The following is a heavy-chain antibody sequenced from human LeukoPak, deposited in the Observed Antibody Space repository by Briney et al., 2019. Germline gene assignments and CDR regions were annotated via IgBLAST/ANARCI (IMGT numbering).Heavy chain of an antibody. D-gene: IGHD3-3*01. J-gene: IGHJ5*02. CDR1: GYTFTGYY. CDR2: INTNTGNP. V-gene: IGHV7-4-1*02. Sequence: ASVKVSCKASGYTFTGYYMHWVRQAPGQGLEWMGWINTNTGNPTYAQGFTGRFVFSLDTSVSTAYLQISSLKAEDTAVYYCARVNGSGLTNWFDPWGQGTLVTVSS. CDR3: ARVNGSGLTNWFDP.